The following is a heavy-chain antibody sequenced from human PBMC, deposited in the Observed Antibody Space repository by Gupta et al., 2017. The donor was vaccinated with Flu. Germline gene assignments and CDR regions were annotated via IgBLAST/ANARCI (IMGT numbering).Heavy chain of an antibody. V-gene: IGHV3-13*01. Sequence: VQLVSSGGGLVQPGGSLRLSCAAAGFTFSNYDIHWVRQPTGKSLDWVSTIGTAGDTYYTDSVKGRFTISRENAKNSLYLQMNSLRAGDTAVYYCARAHTPSGDYVEYAMDVWGQGTTVTVSS. J-gene: IGHJ6*02. CDR3: ARAHTPSGDYVEYAMDV. D-gene: IGHD4-17*01. CDR2: IGTAGDT. CDR1: GFTFSNYD.